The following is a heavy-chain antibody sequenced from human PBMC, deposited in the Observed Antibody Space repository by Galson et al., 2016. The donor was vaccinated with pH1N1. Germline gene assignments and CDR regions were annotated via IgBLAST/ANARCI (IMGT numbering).Heavy chain of an antibody. CDR2: ISYDGRQK. Sequence: SLRLSCAASGFTLDNHAMHWVRQAPGKGLEWVAVISYDGRQKEYADYAKGRFTISRDNSKNTVSLQLNSLRSDDTAIYSCARGPKWTTWVGPFNYWGQGTLVTAAS. CDR1: GFTLDNHA. CDR3: ARGPKWTTWVGPFNY. V-gene: IGHV3-30*14. D-gene: IGHD2/OR15-2a*01. J-gene: IGHJ4*02.